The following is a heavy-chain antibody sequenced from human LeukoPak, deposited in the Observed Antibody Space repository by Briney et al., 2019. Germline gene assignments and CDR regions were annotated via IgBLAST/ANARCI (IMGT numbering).Heavy chain of an antibody. CDR1: GFTFDDYA. J-gene: IGHJ3*02. CDR2: ISWNSGSI. V-gene: IGHV3-9*01. Sequence: PGRSLRLSCAASGFTFDDYAMHWVRQAPGKGLEWVSGISWNSGSIGYADSVKGRFTISRDNAKNSLYLQMNSLRAEDTALYYCARDLRGAFDIWGQGTMVTVSS. CDR3: ARDLRGAFDI.